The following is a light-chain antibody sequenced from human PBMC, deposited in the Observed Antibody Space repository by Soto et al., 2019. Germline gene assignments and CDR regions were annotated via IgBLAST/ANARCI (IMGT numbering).Light chain of an antibody. CDR3: AAWDDSLNAVV. J-gene: IGLJ2*01. V-gene: IGLV1-44*01. CDR2: TNH. CDR1: ASNLGGNP. Sequence: QSVLTQPPSVSGTPGQKVSISCSGSASNLGGNPVNWYQHLPGAAPKLLIYTNHQRPPGVADRFSGSKSDTSASLAISGLLYEDEADFYCAAWDDSLNAVVFGGGTKVTVL.